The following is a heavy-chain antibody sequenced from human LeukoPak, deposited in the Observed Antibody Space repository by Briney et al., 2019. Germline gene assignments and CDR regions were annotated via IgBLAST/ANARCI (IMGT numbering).Heavy chain of an antibody. CDR1: GFTFSSYA. Sequence: GGSLRLSCAASGFTFSSYAMSWVRQAPGKGLEWASAISGSGGSTYYADSVKGWFTITRDNSKNTLYLQMNSLRAEDTAVYYCAARDYYDSSGYLDYWGQGTLVTVSS. V-gene: IGHV3-23*01. D-gene: IGHD3-22*01. J-gene: IGHJ4*02. CDR2: ISGSGGST. CDR3: AARDYYDSSGYLDY.